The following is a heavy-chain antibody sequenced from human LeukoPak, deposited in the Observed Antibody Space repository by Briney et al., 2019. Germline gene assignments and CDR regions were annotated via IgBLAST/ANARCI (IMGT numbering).Heavy chain of an antibody. D-gene: IGHD5-18*01. Sequence: SETLSLTCTVSGGSISSGSYYWSWIRQPAGKGLEWIGRIYTSGSTNYNPSLKSRVTISVDTSKNQFSLKLSSVTAADTAVYYCARLPYSSYGLLFDYWGQGTLVTVSS. J-gene: IGHJ4*02. CDR2: IYTSGST. V-gene: IGHV4-61*02. CDR1: GGSISSGSYY. CDR3: ARLPYSSYGLLFDY.